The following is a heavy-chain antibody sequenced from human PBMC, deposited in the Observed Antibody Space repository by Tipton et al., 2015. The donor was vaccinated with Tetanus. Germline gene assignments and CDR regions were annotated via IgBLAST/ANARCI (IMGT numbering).Heavy chain of an antibody. J-gene: IGHJ4*02. V-gene: IGHV3-30-3*01. Sequence: QLVQSGGGVVQPGRSLRLSCAASGFTFSGYAMHWVRQAPGKGLEWVALMSNDGNDIQYADSVKGRFSISRDNSKNTVYLQRTSLTAEDTAVYMCARGDGPGSYLIDHWGQGIQVTVSS. CDR3: ARGDGPGSYLIDH. CDR1: GFTFSGYA. D-gene: IGHD3-10*01. CDR2: MSNDGNDI.